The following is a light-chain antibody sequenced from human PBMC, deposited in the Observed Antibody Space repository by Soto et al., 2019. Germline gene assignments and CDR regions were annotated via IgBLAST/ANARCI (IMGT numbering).Light chain of an antibody. V-gene: IGKV1-27*01. CDR1: QGINNY. CDR3: QKYVSAPRT. Sequence: DIQMTQSPSSLSASVGDTVTITCRASQGINNYLAWYQQKPGKPPVLLIYTASTLKPGVPSRFSGSGAGTEFTLTISSLQPEDFATYYCQKYVSAPRTFGQGTKVDIK. J-gene: IGKJ1*01. CDR2: TAS.